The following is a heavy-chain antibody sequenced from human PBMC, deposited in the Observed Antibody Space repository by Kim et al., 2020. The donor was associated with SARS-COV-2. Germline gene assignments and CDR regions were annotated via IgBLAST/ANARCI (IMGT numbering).Heavy chain of an antibody. CDR1: GFIFDDYA. Sequence: GGSLRLSCAASGFIFDDYAMHWVRQAPGKGLEWVSLISWDGGSTYYADSVKGRFTISRDNSKNSLYLQMNSLRTEDTALYYCAKDRLYYYDSSGYLYYYGMDVGGPGKTVSASS. D-gene: IGHD3-22*01. V-gene: IGHV3-43*02. CDR3: AKDRLYYYDSSGYLYYYGMDV. J-gene: IGHJ6*01. CDR2: ISWDGGST.